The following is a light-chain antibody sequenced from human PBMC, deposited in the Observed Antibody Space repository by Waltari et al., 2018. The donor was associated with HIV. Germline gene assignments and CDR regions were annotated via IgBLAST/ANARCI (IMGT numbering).Light chain of an antibody. CDR3: CSYAGTSTYVA. J-gene: IGLJ2*01. CDR2: EVS. V-gene: IGLV2-23*02. Sequence: QSVLTQPASVSGSPGQSITISCTGTSSDVGSSNLVSWYQQHPGKAPKLTIYEVSKRPSGVSNRFHGSKSGNTASLTISGLQAEDEADYYCCSYAGTSTYVAFGGGTKLTVL. CDR1: SSDVGSSNL.